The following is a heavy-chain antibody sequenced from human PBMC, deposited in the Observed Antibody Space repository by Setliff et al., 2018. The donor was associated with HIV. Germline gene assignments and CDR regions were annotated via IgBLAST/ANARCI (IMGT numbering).Heavy chain of an antibody. CDR2: MMTIFST. CDR3: ARSSISEYLLYY. Sequence: GASVKVSCKSSAGSFSIFAINWVRQAPGQGLEWMGGMMTIFSTTYAQRFQGRVTMTWDTSISTAYMELSRLTSDDTAVYYCARSSISEYLLYYWGHGTLVTVSS. J-gene: IGHJ4*01. V-gene: IGHV1-2*02. D-gene: IGHD2-2*02. CDR1: AGSFSIFA.